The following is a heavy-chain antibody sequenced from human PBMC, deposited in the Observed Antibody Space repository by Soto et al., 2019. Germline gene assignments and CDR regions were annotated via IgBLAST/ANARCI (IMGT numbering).Heavy chain of an antibody. Sequence: GGSLRLSCAASGFTFSSYSMNWVRQAPGKGLEWVSSISSSSSYIYYADSVKGRFTISRDNAKNSLYLQMNSLRAEDTAVYYCARDRYQQLDSNWFDPWGQGTLVTVSS. V-gene: IGHV3-21*01. CDR1: GFTFSSYS. CDR2: ISSSSSYI. J-gene: IGHJ5*02. D-gene: IGHD6-13*01. CDR3: ARDRYQQLDSNWFDP.